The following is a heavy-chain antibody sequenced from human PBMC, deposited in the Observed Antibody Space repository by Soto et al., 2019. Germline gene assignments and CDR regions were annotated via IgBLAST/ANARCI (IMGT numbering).Heavy chain of an antibody. CDR2: ISYDGSNK. J-gene: IGHJ5*02. Sequence: SLRLSCAASGFTFSSYAMHWVRQAPGKGLEWVAVISYDGSNKYYADSVKGRFTISRDNSKNTLYLQMNSLRAEDAAVYYCARAPLYSSSWDNWFDPWGQGNLVTVAS. CDR1: GFTFSSYA. D-gene: IGHD6-13*01. CDR3: ARAPLYSSSWDNWFDP. V-gene: IGHV3-30-3*01.